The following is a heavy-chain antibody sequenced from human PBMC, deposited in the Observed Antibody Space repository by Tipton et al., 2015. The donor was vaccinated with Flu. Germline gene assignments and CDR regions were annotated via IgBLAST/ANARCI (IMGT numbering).Heavy chain of an antibody. CDR1: GGSISSGSYY. CDR2: IYTSGST. J-gene: IGHJ6*02. CDR3: ARIVVITQGMDV. V-gene: IGHV4-61*02. Sequence: LRLSCTVSGGSISSGSYYWSWIRQPAGKGLEWIGRIYTSGSTNYNPSLKSRVTISVDTSKNQFSLKLSSVTAADTAVYYCARIVVITQGMDVWGQGTTVTVSS. D-gene: IGHD3-22*01.